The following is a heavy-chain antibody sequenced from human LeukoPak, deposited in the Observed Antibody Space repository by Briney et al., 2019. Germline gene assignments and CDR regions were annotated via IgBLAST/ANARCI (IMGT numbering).Heavy chain of an antibody. CDR1: GFTFSTFA. J-gene: IGHJ5*02. V-gene: IGHV3-7*01. CDR3: ARTPGPPNWFDP. D-gene: IGHD2-15*01. Sequence: GGSLRLSCAASGFTFSTFAMTWVRQAPGKGLEWVANIKQDGSEKYYVDSVKGRFTISRDNAKNSLYPQMNSLRAEDTAVYYCARTPGPPNWFDPWGQGTLVTVSS. CDR2: IKQDGSEK.